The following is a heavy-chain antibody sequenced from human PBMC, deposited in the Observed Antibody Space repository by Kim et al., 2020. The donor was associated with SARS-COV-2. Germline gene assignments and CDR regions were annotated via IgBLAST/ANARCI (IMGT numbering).Heavy chain of an antibody. D-gene: IGHD6-13*01. CDR1: GYTFTSYY. CDR2: INPSGGST. V-gene: IGHV1-46*01. CDR3: ARDPVRIAAAGTAEGNGMDV. J-gene: IGHJ6*02. Sequence: ASVKVSCKASGYTFTSYYMHWVRQAPGQGLEWMGIINPSGGSTSYAQKFQGRVTMTRDTSTSTVYMELSSLRSEDTAVYYCARDPVRIAAAGTAEGNGMDVWGQGTTVTVSS.